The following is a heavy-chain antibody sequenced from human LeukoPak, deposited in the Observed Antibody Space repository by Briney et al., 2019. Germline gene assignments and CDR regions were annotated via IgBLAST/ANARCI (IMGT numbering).Heavy chain of an antibody. CDR2: IIPILGIA. J-gene: IGHJ4*02. Sequence: SVKVSCKASGGTFSSYAISWVRQAPGQGLEWMGRIIPILGIANYAQKFQGRVTITADKSTSTAYMELSSLRSEDTAVYYCARDPVPAADVYSDYWGQGTLVTVSS. CDR1: GGTFSSYA. CDR3: ARDPVPAADVYSDY. V-gene: IGHV1-69*04. D-gene: IGHD2-2*01.